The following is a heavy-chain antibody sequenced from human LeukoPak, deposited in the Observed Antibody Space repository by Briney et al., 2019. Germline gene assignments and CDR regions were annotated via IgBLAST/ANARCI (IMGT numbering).Heavy chain of an antibody. J-gene: IGHJ4*02. Sequence: TGGSLRLSCAASGFIFSSAWMTWVRQTPGQGLEWIARIKSKTDGETTDYAAPVKGRFTISRDSSNNTLYLQMNSLKTEDTAVYYCTTDRPPIGYWGQGTLVTVSS. CDR3: TTDRPPIGY. CDR2: IKSKTDGETT. D-gene: IGHD2-15*01. V-gene: IGHV3-15*01. CDR1: GFIFSSAW.